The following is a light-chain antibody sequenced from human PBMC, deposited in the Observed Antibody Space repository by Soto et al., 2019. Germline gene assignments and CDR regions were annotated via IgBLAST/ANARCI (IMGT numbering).Light chain of an antibody. CDR2: GAS. CDR1: QSISSGY. J-gene: IGKJ3*01. Sequence: EIVLTQSPGTLSLSPGERATLSCRASQSISSGYLAWYQQKPGQAPRLLIYGASSRATGIPDRFSGSGSGTEFTLTISSLEPEDFAVYYCQQRSNWVTFGPGTKVDIK. V-gene: IGKV3D-20*02. CDR3: QQRSNWVT.